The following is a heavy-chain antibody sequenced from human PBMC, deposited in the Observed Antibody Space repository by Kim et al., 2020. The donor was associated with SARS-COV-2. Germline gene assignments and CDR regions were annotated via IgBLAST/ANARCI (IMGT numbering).Heavy chain of an antibody. CDR2: LYSDSSIT. V-gene: IGHV3-48*02. Sequence: GGSLRLSCAASGFAFSSYNMDWVRQAPGRGLEWVSYLYSDSSITYHADSVKGRFTISRDNAKNSLYLQMDSLRDDDTAVYYCARDGNGVGNLDKWGQGTLVTVSS. CDR3: ARDGNGVGNLDK. CDR1: GFAFSSYN. J-gene: IGHJ4*02. D-gene: IGHD1-1*01.